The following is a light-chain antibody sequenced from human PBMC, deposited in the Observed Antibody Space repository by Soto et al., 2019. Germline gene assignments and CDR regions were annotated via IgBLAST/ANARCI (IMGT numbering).Light chain of an antibody. CDR1: QYISSW. V-gene: IGKV1-5*01. J-gene: IGKJ1*01. Sequence: DIQLTQSPSFLSASVGDRVTITCRASQYISSWLAWYQQKPGKAPKVLIYDASSLESGVPSRFSGSGSGTEFTLTISSLQPDDFATYYCQQYNSYSWTFGQGTKV. CDR3: QQYNSYSWT. CDR2: DAS.